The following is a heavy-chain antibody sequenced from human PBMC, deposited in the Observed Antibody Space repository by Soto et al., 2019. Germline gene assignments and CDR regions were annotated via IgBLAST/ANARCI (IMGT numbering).Heavy chain of an antibody. CDR3: ARSFVVVTDFDY. CDR1: GYTFTSHG. Sequence: ASVKVSCKASGYTFTSHGISWVRQAPGQRLEWMGWINAGNGNTKYSQKFQGRVTITRDTSANTAYMELSSLRSEDTAVYYCARSFVVVTDFDYWGQGTLVTVSS. V-gene: IGHV1-3*01. D-gene: IGHD2-21*02. CDR2: INAGNGNT. J-gene: IGHJ4*02.